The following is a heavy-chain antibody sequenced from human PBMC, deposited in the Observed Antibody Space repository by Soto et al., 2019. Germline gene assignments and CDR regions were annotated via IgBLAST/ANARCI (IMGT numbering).Heavy chain of an antibody. D-gene: IGHD2-8*02. CDR2: ISYDGSGK. CDR3: AKDGTGGPPYYLDH. CDR1: GFIFSNYG. Sequence: QAQLVESGGGGVQPGRSLRLSCAASGFIFSNYGMHWVRQAPGKGLEGVTIISYDGSGKYNADSVKGRFTSYRDNSKNTLYLQMNSLRAEDTAVYYCAKDGTGGPPYYLDHWGQGTLVTVSS. J-gene: IGHJ4*02. V-gene: IGHV3-30*18.